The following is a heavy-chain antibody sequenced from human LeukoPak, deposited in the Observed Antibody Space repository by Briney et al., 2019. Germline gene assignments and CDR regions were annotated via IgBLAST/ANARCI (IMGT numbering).Heavy chain of an antibody. Sequence: PSETLSLTCAVYGGSFSGYYWSWIRQPAGKGLEWIGRIYTSGSTNYNPSLKSRVTMSVDTSKNQFSLKLSSVTAADTAVYYCARGSGSYTDPFDYWGQGTLVTVSS. V-gene: IGHV4-59*10. CDR1: GGSFSGYY. D-gene: IGHD3-10*01. J-gene: IGHJ4*02. CDR2: IYTSGST. CDR3: ARGSGSYTDPFDY.